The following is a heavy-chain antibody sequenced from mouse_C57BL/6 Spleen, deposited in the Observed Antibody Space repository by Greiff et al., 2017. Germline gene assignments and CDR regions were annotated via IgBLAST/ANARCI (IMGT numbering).Heavy chain of an antibody. CDR2: IYPGDGDT. J-gene: IGHJ4*01. CDR3: ATCYGDDRNAMDY. D-gene: IGHD2-2*01. Sequence: VQLQQSGPELVKPGASVKISCKASGYAFSSSWMNWVKQRPGKGLEWIGRIYPGDGDTNYNGKFKGKATLTADKSSSTAYMQLSSLTSEDSAVYFCATCYGDDRNAMDYWGQGTSVTVSA. V-gene: IGHV1-82*01. CDR1: GYAFSSSW.